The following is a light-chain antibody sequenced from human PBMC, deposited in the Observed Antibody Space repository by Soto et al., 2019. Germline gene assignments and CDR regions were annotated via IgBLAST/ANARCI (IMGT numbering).Light chain of an antibody. CDR2: RNT. V-gene: IGLV1-40*01. J-gene: IGLJ3*02. CDR1: TSNIGAGYD. Sequence: QAVVTQPPSVSGAPGQRVTISCTGSTSNIGAGYDVFWYQQLPRTAPKLLIYRNTSRPSGVPDRFSASKSYTSASLAITGLQAEDEADYYCQSFDSSLSGVVFGGGTKLTVL. CDR3: QSFDSSLSGVV.